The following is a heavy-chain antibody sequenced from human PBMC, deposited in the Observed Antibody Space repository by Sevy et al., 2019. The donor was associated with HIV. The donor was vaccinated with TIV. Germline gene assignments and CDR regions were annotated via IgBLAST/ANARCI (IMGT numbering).Heavy chain of an antibody. Sequence: GGSLRLSCAASGFTFSSYAMSWVRQAPGKGLEWVSAISGSGGSTYYADSVKGRFTISRDNSKNTLYLQMNSLRAEDTAVYYCANDGFWMVAAKDSSGPEQDDYWGQGTLVTVSS. J-gene: IGHJ4*02. CDR3: ANDGFWMVAAKDSSGPEQDDY. CDR2: ISGSGGST. D-gene: IGHD2-15*01. CDR1: GFTFSSYA. V-gene: IGHV3-23*01.